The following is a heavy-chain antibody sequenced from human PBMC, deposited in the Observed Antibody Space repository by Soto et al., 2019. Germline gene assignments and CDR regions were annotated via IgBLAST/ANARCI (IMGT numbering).Heavy chain of an antibody. Sequence: GESLKISCKGSGYSFTSYWIGWVRQMPGKGLEWMGIIYPGDSDTRYSPSFQGQVTIPADKSISTAYLQWSSLKASDTAMYYCARSLYCSSTSCYFWFDPWGQGTLVTVS. V-gene: IGHV5-51*01. CDR1: GYSFTSYW. CDR3: ARSLYCSSTSCYFWFDP. D-gene: IGHD2-2*01. J-gene: IGHJ5*02. CDR2: IYPGDSDT.